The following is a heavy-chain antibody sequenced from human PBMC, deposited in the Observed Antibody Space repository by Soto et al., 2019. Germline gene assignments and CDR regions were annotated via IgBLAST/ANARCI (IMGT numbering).Heavy chain of an antibody. CDR2: ITGNGGYT. J-gene: IGHJ6*02. D-gene: IGHD1-26*01. V-gene: IGHV3-23*01. CDR3: AKENGPSGSYQYYYYYGMDV. Sequence: GGSLRLSCEVSGFTFSNYAMAWVRQAPGKGLEYVSSITGNGGYTYYADSVKGRFTISRDNSKNTLYLQMNSLRAEDTAVYYCAKENGPSGSYQYYYYYGMDVWGQGTTVTVSS. CDR1: GFTFSNYA.